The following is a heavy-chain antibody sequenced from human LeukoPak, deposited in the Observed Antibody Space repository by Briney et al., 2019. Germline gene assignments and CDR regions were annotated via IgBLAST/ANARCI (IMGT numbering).Heavy chain of an antibody. CDR3: ARAPPLVSGYRDYYYYYMDV. CDR1: GDSVSSNSAA. D-gene: IGHD5-12*01. V-gene: IGHV6-1*01. Sequence: SQTLSLTCAISGDSVSSNSAAWNWIRQSPSRGLEWLGRTYYRSKWYNDYAVSVKSRITINPDTSKNQFSLQLNSVTPEDTAVYYCARAPPLVSGYRDYYYYYMDVWGKGTTVTVSS. CDR2: TYYRSKWYN. J-gene: IGHJ6*03.